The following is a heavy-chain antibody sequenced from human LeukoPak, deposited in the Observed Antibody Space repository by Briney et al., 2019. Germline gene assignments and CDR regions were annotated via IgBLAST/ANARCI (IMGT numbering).Heavy chain of an antibody. V-gene: IGHV3-23*01. CDR1: GFTFSNYA. CDR2: ITASGGSP. J-gene: IGHJ4*02. D-gene: IGHD1-7*01. Sequence: GGSLRLSCAASGFTFSNYAMTWVRQAPGKGLEWVSTITASGGSPYYADSVKGRFTISRDGSKNTLYLQMNSLRAEDTAVYFCAKDLTTGNYGYYFDFWGQGTLVTVS. CDR3: AKDLTTGNYGYYFDF.